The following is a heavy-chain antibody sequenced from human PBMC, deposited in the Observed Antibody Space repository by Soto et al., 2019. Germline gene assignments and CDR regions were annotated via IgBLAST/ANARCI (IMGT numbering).Heavy chain of an antibody. Sequence: SETLSLTCAVYGGSFSGYYWSWIRQPPGKGLEWIGEINHSGSTNYNPSLKSRVTISVDTSKNQFSLKLSSVTAADTAVYYCARLQVYFGYWGQGTLVTVSS. CDR1: GGSFSGYY. CDR3: ARLQVYFGY. V-gene: IGHV4-34*01. J-gene: IGHJ4*02. CDR2: INHSGST.